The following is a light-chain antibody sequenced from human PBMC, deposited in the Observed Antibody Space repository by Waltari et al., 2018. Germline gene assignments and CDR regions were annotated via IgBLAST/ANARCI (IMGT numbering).Light chain of an antibody. V-gene: IGKV3-20*01. J-gene: IGKJ1*01. CDR2: AAS. CDR3: QQYGSSPWT. CDR1: QSVSSNY. Sequence: EIVLTQSPGTLSLSPGQSATLSCRASQSVSSNYLAWYQQKPGQAPRLRIFAASNRAAGIPDRFSGSGSGTDFTLTISRLEPEHFAVYYCQQYGSSPWTFGQGTKVEIK.